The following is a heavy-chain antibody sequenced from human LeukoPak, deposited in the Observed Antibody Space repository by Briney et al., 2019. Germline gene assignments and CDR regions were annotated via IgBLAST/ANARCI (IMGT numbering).Heavy chain of an antibody. CDR1: VFTFSRCW. CDR2: INSEGSSR. CDR3: AREDYSGYDFYDY. Sequence: GGSLRLSCAPSVFTFSRCWTHWVRQAPGKGRVWVSLINSEGSSRNYADSVKGRFTISRDNAKNTLYLQMNSLRVEDTAVYYCAREDYSGYDFYDYWGQGSLVTVSS. D-gene: IGHD5-12*01. V-gene: IGHV3-74*01. J-gene: IGHJ4*02.